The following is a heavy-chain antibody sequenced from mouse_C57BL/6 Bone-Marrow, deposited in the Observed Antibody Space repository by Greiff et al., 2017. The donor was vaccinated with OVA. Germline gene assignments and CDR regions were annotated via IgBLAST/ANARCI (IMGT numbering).Heavy chain of an antibody. CDR1: GYTFTSYW. D-gene: IGHD3-1*01. J-gene: IGHJ4*01. Sequence: QVQLQQPGAELVKPGASVKMSCKASGYTFTSYWITWVTQRPGQGLEWIGDIYPGSGSTNYNEKFKSKATLTVDTSSSTAYMQLSSLTSEDSAVYYCARGGHIYYAMDYWGQGTSVTVSS. CDR3: ARGGHIYYAMDY. V-gene: IGHV1-55*01. CDR2: IYPGSGST.